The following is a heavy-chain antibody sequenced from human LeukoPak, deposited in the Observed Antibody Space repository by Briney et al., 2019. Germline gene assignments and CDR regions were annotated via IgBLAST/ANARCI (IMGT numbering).Heavy chain of an antibody. Sequence: GGSLRLSCAVSGFTFSSFSMNWVRQAPGKGPEWVSYISSSGSTIYYADSVKDRFTISRDNAKNSLYLQMKSLRVEDGAVYFCTVGGGIKTPVDYWGQGTLVTVSS. CDR3: TVGGGIKTPVDY. D-gene: IGHD1-26*01. J-gene: IGHJ4*02. CDR2: ISSSGSTI. V-gene: IGHV3-48*04. CDR1: GFTFSSFS.